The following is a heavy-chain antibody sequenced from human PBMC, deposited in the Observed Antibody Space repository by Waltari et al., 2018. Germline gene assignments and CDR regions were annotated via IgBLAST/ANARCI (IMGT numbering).Heavy chain of an antibody. CDR3: ARVPVGANSFAFDI. D-gene: IGHD1-26*01. CDR2: IYYSGST. V-gene: IGHV4-39*07. Sequence: QLQLQESGPGLVKPSETLSLTCTVSGGSISSSSYYWGWIRQPPGKGLEWIGSIYYSGSTYYNPSLKSRVTISVDTSKNQFSLKLSSVTAADTAVYYCARVPVGANSFAFDICGQGTMVTVSS. CDR1: GGSISSSSYY. J-gene: IGHJ3*02.